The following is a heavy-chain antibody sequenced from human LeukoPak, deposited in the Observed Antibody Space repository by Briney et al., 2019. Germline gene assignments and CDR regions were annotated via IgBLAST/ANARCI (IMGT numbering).Heavy chain of an antibody. V-gene: IGHV3-9*01. Sequence: PGGSLRLSCAASGFSFDAYGMHWVRQVPGKGLEGLSGISAKSGSIVYADSAKGRFTISRDNTKNSLYLQMDSLKNEDTALYYCVKDNSADRGLFESWGQGILVIVS. CDR3: VKDNSADRGLFES. J-gene: IGHJ5*01. CDR1: GFSFDAYG. D-gene: IGHD3/OR15-3a*01. CDR2: ISAKSGSI.